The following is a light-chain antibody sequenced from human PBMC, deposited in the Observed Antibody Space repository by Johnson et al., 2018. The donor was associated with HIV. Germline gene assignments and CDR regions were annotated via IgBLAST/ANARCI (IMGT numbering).Light chain of an antibody. CDR1: SSNIGNNY. V-gene: IGLV1-51*01. CDR2: DNN. Sequence: QSVLTQPPSVSAAPGQKVTISCSGSSSNIGNNYVSWYQQLPGTAPKLLIYDNNKRPSGIPDRFSGSKSSTSATLGITGLQTGDEADYYCGTWDSSLGKVFGTGTKVTVL. CDR3: GTWDSSLGKV. J-gene: IGLJ1*01.